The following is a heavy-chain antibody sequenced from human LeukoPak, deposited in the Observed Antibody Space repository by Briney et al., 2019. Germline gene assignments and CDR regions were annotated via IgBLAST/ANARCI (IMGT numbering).Heavy chain of an antibody. D-gene: IGHD5-24*01. CDR2: IYTSGST. V-gene: IGHV4-4*07. J-gene: IGHJ4*02. Sequence: SETLSLTCTVSGDSISSYYWSWIRQPAGKGLEWIGRIYTSGSTNYNPSLKSRVTISVDTCKNQFSLKLSSVPAADTAVYYCARMARRHGWAPTNWGQGTLVTVSS. CDR3: ARMARRHGWAPTN. CDR1: GDSISSYY.